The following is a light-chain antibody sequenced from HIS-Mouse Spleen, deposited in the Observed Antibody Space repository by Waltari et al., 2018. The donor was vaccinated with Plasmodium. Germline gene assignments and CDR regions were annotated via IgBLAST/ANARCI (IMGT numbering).Light chain of an antibody. J-gene: IGLJ2*01. CDR1: SSDVGSYNL. V-gene: IGLV2-23*03. CDR2: EGS. Sequence: QSALTQPASVSGSPGQSITISCTGTSSDVGSYNLVSWYHQHPGKAPKLMIYEGSKRPSGVSKRFSGAKSGNTASLTISGLQAEDEADYYCCSYAGSSTFVVFGGGTKLTVL. CDR3: CSYAGSSTFVV.